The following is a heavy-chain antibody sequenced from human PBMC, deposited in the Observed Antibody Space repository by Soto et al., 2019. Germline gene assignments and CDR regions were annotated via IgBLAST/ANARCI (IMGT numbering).Heavy chain of an antibody. CDR3: ASLSVAGSRYYYYGMDV. CDR1: GDSVSSNSAA. D-gene: IGHD6-19*01. V-gene: IGHV6-1*01. J-gene: IGHJ6*02. CDR2: TYYRSKWYN. Sequence: SQTLSLTCAISGDSVSSNSAAWNWIRQSPSRGLEWLGRTYYRSKWYNDYAVSVKSRITINPDTSKNQFSLQLNSVTPEDTAVYYCASLSVAGSRYYYYGMDVWGQGTTVTVSS.